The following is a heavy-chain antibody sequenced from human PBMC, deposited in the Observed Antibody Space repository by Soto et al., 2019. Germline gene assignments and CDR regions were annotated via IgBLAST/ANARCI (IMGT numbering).Heavy chain of an antibody. D-gene: IGHD6-13*01. CDR2: ISSSSSTI. J-gene: IGHJ4*02. CDR3: ARSAALYSSSWLFDY. Sequence: PGGSLRLSCAASGFTFSSYSMNWVRQAPGKGLEWVSYISSSSSTIYYADSVKGRFTISRDNAKNSLYLQMNSLRDEDTAVYYCARSAALYSSSWLFDYWGQGTLVTVSS. V-gene: IGHV3-48*02. CDR1: GFTFSSYS.